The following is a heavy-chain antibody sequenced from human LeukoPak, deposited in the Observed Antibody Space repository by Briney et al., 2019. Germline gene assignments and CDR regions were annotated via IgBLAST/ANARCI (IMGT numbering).Heavy chain of an antibody. CDR3: AGGYQLLYRWPNAFDI. CDR1: GYTFTSYG. Sequence: GASVKVSCKASGYTFTSYGISWVRQAPGQGLEWMGGIIPIFGTANYAQKFQGRVTITADESTSTAYMELSSLRSEDTAVYYCAGGYQLLYRWPNAFDIWGQGTMVTVSS. D-gene: IGHD2-2*02. V-gene: IGHV1-69*13. CDR2: IIPIFGTA. J-gene: IGHJ3*02.